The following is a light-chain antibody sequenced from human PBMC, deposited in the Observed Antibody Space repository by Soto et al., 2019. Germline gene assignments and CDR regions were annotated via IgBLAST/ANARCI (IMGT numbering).Light chain of an antibody. CDR3: SSYTSSTTVV. CDR1: SSDVGGYNY. J-gene: IGLJ2*01. CDR2: EVS. V-gene: IGLV2-14*01. Sequence: QSALTQPASESGSPGQSITISCTGTSSDVGGYNYVSWYQQHPGKAPKLMIYEVSNRPSGVSNRFSGSKSGNTASLTISGLQAEDEADYYCSSYTSSTTVVYGGGTKGNVL.